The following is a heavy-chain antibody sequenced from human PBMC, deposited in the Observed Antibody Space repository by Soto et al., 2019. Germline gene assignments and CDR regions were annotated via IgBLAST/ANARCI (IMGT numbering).Heavy chain of an antibody. CDR2: MNPNSGNT. J-gene: IGHJ6*02. CDR3: ARWPDGYYYYGMDV. CDR1: GYTFTSYD. V-gene: IGHV1-8*01. Sequence: QVQLVQSGAEVKKPGASVKVSCKASGYTFTSYDINWVRQATGQGLEWMGWMNPNSGNTGYAQKFQGRGNMTRNTSISTAYMELSSLRSEDTAVYYCARWPDGYYYYGMDVWGQGTTVTVSS.